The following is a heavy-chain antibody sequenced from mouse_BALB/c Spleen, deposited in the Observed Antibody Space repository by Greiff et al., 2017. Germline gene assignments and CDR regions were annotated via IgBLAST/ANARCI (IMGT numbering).Heavy chain of an antibody. CDR2: ISDGGSYT. CDR3: AGGGYGNFPWFAY. V-gene: IGHV5-4*02. D-gene: IGHD2-10*02. Sequence: EVKVVESGGGLVKPGGSLKLSCAASGFTFSDYYMYWVRQTPEKRLEWVATISDGGSYTYYPDSVKGRFTISRDNAKNNLYLQMSSLKSEDTAMYYCAGGGYGNFPWFAYWGQGTLVTVSA. J-gene: IGHJ3*01. CDR1: GFTFSDYY.